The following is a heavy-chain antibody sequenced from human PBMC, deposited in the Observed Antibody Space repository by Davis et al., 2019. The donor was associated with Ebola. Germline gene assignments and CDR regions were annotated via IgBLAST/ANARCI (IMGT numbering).Heavy chain of an antibody. V-gene: IGHV7-4-1*02. CDR2: INTNTGNP. CDR3: TRGGALDP. J-gene: IGHJ5*02. D-gene: IGHD1-26*01. Sequence: AASVKVSCKASGYTFTNYGITWVRQAPGQGLEWMGWINTNTGNPTYAQGFTGRFVFSLDTSVSTAYLQIRSRKAEDTAVYYCTRGGALDPWGQGTLATVSS. CDR1: GYTFTNYG.